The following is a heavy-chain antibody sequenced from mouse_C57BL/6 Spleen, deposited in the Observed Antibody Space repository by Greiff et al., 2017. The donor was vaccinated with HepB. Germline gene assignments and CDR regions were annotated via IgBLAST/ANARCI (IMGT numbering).Heavy chain of an antibody. CDR3: AREGRPFDY. J-gene: IGHJ2*01. V-gene: IGHV5-4*01. D-gene: IGHD1-2*01. CDR2: ISDGGSYT. Sequence: EVQVVESGGGLVKPGGSLKLSCAASGFTFSSYAMSWVRQTPEKRLEWVATISDGGSYTYYPDNVKGRFTISRDNAKNNLYLQMSHLKSEDTAMYYCAREGRPFDYWGQGTTLTVSS. CDR1: GFTFSSYA.